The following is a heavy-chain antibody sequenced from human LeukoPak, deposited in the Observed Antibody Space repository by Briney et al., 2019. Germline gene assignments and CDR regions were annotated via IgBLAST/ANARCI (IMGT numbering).Heavy chain of an antibody. D-gene: IGHD4-11*01. CDR1: GGSISSYY. CDR2: IYYSGST. Sequence: SETLSLTCNVSGGSISSYYWSWIRQPPGMGLEWIGYIYYSGSTNYNPSLKSRVTMSVDTAKNQFSLKLSSVTAADTAVYYCARHAAAAVYSWFDPWGREPRSPSPQ. CDR3: ARHAAAAVYSWFDP. J-gene: IGHJ5*02. V-gene: IGHV4-59*08.